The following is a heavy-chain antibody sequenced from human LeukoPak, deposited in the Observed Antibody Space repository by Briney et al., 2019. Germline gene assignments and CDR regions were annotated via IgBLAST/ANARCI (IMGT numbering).Heavy chain of an antibody. J-gene: IGHJ4*02. CDR3: ARIGGSNDFDY. CDR2: ISSDGRST. Sequence: GGSLRLSCAPSGFTFSSYWMDWVRHGPGKGRVWVSHISSDGRSTKYADSVKGRYTISRDNAKNTLFLHMNSLRAEDTAVYFCARIGGSNDFDYWGRGALVTVCS. D-gene: IGHD5-24*01. CDR1: GFTFSSYW. V-gene: IGHV3-74*01.